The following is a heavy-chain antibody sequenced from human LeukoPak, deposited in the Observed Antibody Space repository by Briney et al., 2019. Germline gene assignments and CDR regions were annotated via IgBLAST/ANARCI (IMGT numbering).Heavy chain of an antibody. V-gene: IGHV1-18*01. CDR1: GYTFTSYG. CDR3: ARGPYYDSSGYYYGYYYMDV. J-gene: IGHJ6*03. CDR2: ISAYNGNT. Sequence: ASVKVSCKASGYTFTSYGISWVRQAPGQGLEWMGWISAYNGNTNYAQKLQGRVTMTTDTSTSTAYMELRSLRSDDTAVYYCARGPYYDSSGYYYGYYYMDVWGKGTTVTVSS. D-gene: IGHD3-22*01.